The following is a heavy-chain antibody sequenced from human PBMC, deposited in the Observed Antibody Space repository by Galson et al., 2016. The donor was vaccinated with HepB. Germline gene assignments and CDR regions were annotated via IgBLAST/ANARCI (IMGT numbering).Heavy chain of an antibody. CDR3: AKDRVAVAGNDYYDGMDV. J-gene: IGHJ6*02. V-gene: IGHV3-33*06. CDR2: IWFNGFNK. CDR1: GFTFSSYG. Sequence: SLRLSCVASGFTFSSYGMHWVRQAPGKGLEWVAVIWFNGFNKYYADSVKGRFTVSRDNSKDTLYLQMNSLRAEDTAVYYCAKDRVAVAGNDYYDGMDVWGQGTTVTVSS. D-gene: IGHD6-19*01.